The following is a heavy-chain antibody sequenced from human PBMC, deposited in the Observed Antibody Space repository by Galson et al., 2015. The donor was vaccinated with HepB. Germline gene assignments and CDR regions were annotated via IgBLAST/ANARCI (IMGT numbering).Heavy chain of an antibody. D-gene: IGHD2-15*01. CDR2: IKSKADGGTT. CDR3: TTVMWYGPRC. J-gene: IGHJ4*02. CDR1: GFTLSNAR. V-gene: IGHV3-15*07. Sequence: LRLSCAASGFTLSNARMNWVRQAPGKGLEWVGRIKSKADGGTTDYIAPVKDRFIISRDDSKDTLYLQMHSLKTEDTAVYYCTTVMWYGPRCWGQGTLVTVSP.